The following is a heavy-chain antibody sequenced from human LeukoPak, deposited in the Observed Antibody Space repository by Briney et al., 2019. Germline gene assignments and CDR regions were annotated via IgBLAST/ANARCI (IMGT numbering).Heavy chain of an antibody. CDR1: GDSISSSNW. Sequence: SGTLSLTCAVSGDSISSSNWWSWVRQPPGKGLEWIGEISHSGNTNYNPSLKSRVTISVDKSKNQFALKLSSVTAADTAVYYCARDRARGSDPYGMDVWGQGTTVTVSS. D-gene: IGHD2-15*01. CDR2: ISHSGNT. J-gene: IGHJ6*02. CDR3: ARDRARGSDPYGMDV. V-gene: IGHV4-4*02.